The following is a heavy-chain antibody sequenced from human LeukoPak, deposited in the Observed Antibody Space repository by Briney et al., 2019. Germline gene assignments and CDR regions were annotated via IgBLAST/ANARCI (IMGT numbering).Heavy chain of an antibody. Sequence: ASVKVSCKASGYTFTSYDINWVRQATGQGLEWMGWISACNGNTNYAQKLQGRVTMTTDTSTSTAYMELRSLGSDDTAVYYCAREVVDYSNYRYYYYGTDVWGQGTTVTVSS. CDR2: ISACNGNT. J-gene: IGHJ6*02. V-gene: IGHV1-18*01. D-gene: IGHD4-11*01. CDR1: GYTFTSYD. CDR3: AREVVDYSNYRYYYYGTDV.